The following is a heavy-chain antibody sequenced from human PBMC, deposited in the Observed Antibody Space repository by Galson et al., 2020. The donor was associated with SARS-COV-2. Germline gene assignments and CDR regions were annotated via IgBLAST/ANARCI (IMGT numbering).Heavy chain of an antibody. D-gene: IGHD3-22*01. Sequence: SETPSLTCTASGGSISSGSYYWSWIRQPAGKGLEWIGRLHSTGSTNYNPSLKLRVTISVDTANTQFTLRLSSVAAAGTAVYYCARRHDSSGISVDIWGQWSMVPFSS. V-gene: IGHV4-61*02. CDR1: GGSISSGSYY. J-gene: IGHJ3*02. CDR3: ARRHDSSGISVDI. CDR2: LHSTGST.